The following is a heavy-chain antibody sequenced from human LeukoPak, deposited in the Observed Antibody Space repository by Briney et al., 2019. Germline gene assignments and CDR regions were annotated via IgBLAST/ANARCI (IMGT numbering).Heavy chain of an antibody. CDR2: IISDGGST. Sequence: GGALRLSCAASGFTFSSYWMHWVRQAPGGGGVWVSRIISDGGSTNYAQSLKGRFTISRDNAKSTLFLQMNSLRAEDTAVYCCARDEGYDSSGYYYPAKYEYWGQGNLVTVSS. CDR1: GFTFSSYW. J-gene: IGHJ4*02. V-gene: IGHV3-74*01. D-gene: IGHD3-22*01. CDR3: ARDEGYDSSGYYYPAKYEY.